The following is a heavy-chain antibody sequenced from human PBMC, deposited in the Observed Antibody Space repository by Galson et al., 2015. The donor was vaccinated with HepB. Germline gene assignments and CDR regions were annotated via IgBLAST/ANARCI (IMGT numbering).Heavy chain of an antibody. J-gene: IGHJ4*02. D-gene: IGHD2-21*02. CDR1: GFTFSRSA. V-gene: IGHV3-23*01. CDR3: AKEGDYSYGLVTD. Sequence: SLRLSCAASGFTFSRSAMSWVRQAPGKGLEWVSGITGSGGRTYYADSVKGRFTISRDNSKNTLYLQMNTLRAEDTAIYYCAKEGDYSYGLVTDWGQGTLVTVSS. CDR2: ITGSGGRT.